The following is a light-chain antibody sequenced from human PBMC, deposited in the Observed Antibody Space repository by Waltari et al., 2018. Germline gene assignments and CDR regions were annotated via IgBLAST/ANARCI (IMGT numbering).Light chain of an antibody. CDR3: SSYTSSGVV. J-gene: IGLJ2*01. Sequence: QSALTQPASVSGSPGQAIIISCTGTGSDVGGYDYVSWYQQYPGKAPRLIIYDVYNRPSVVSNRFSGSKSDTTASLTISGLQAEDESVYYCSSYTSSGVVFGGGTKLTVL. V-gene: IGLV2-14*01. CDR1: GSDVGGYDY. CDR2: DVY.